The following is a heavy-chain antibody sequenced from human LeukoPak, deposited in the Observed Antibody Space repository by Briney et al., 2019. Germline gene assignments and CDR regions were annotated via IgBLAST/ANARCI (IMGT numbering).Heavy chain of an antibody. D-gene: IGHD5-24*01. Sequence: GGSLRLSCVGSGFTFSRYGMHWVRQATGKGLEWVAVISYDGRNKYYADSVRGRFTTSRDDSKNTLYLQIRSLRPEDTAVYYCARGEMTTDMDVWGQGTKVTVSS. CDR2: ISYDGRNK. J-gene: IGHJ6*02. CDR1: GFTFSRYG. V-gene: IGHV3-30*03. CDR3: ARGEMTTDMDV.